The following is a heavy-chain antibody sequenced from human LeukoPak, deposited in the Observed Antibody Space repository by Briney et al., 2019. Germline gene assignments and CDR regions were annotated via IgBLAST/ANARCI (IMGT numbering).Heavy chain of an antibody. J-gene: IGHJ6*02. V-gene: IGHV4-59*01. CDR3: GRDRGYQLPNYYYYYGMNV. D-gene: IGHD2-2*01. CDR1: GGSISSSY. CDR2: IYHTGRI. Sequence: SETLSLTCTVSGGSISSSYWSWIRQPPGQGLEWIGYIYHTGRINYNPSLKSRLTISVDTSKNQFSLKLSSVTAADTAVYYCGRDRGYQLPNYYYYYGMNVGAQGTTVTVSS.